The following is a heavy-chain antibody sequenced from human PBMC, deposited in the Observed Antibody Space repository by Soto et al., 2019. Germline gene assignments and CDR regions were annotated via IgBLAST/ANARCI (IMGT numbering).Heavy chain of an antibody. CDR3: ARGTYDSSGTKTHYYYYGMDV. V-gene: IGHV4-34*01. D-gene: IGHD3-22*01. CDR2: INHSGST. Sequence: QVQLQQWGAGLLKPSETLSLTRAVYGGSFSGYYWSWIRQPPGKGLEWIGEINHSGSTNYNPSFKSRVTISVDTSKNQFSLKLSSVTAADTAVYYCARGTYDSSGTKTHYYYYGMDVWGQGTTVTVSS. J-gene: IGHJ6*02. CDR1: GGSFSGYY.